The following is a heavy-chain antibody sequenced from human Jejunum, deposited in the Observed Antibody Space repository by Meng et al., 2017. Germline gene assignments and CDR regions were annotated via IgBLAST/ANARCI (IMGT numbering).Heavy chain of an antibody. J-gene: IGHJ4*02. Sequence: SGPTLVKPTQTLTLTCIFSGFSLSTTQVGVGWIRQPPGKALESLVLIYWDDDKRYNPSLKSRLTITKDTSKNKVVLTMTDMDPVDTATYYCAHRLGPYNSKWDVSYFDYWGQGALVTVSS. V-gene: IGHV2-5*02. CDR1: GFSLSTTQVG. CDR3: AHRLGPYNSKWDVSYFDY. CDR2: IYWDDDK. D-gene: IGHD6-13*01.